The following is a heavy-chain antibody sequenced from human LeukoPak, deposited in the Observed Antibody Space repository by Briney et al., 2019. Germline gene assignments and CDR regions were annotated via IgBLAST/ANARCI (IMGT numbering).Heavy chain of an antibody. V-gene: IGHV3-30*04. D-gene: IGHD6-19*01. CDR1: GFTFSGYA. Sequence: GGSLRLSCAASGFTFSGYAMHWVRQAPGKGLEWVAVISYGGSNKYYADSVKGRFTISRDNSKNTLYLQMNSLRAEDTAVYYCASDPLAVAGGTFDYWGQGTLVTVSS. CDR3: ASDPLAVAGGTFDY. CDR2: ISYGGSNK. J-gene: IGHJ4*02.